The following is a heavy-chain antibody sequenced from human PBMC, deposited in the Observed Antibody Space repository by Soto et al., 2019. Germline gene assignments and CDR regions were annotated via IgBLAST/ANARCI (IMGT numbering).Heavy chain of an antibody. V-gene: IGHV4-31*03. D-gene: IGHD2-2*01. J-gene: IGHJ5*02. CDR2: IYHSGNT. Sequence: QVQLQESGPGLVKPSQTLSLTCTVSGGSISSGGYYWSWIRQHPGKGLEWIGYIYHSGNTYYNPSLKSRVTLSVDTSKNQCSLQLPSVTAADPAGDYCAMVRGNQLLGWFDPWGQGSRVTGSS. CDR1: GGSISSGGYY. CDR3: AMVRGNQLLGWFDP.